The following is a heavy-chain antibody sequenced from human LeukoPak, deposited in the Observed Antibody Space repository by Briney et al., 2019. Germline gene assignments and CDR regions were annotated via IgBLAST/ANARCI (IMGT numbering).Heavy chain of an antibody. V-gene: IGHV1-2*02. CDR1: GYTFTGYY. Sequence: ASVKVSCKASGYTFTGYYMHWVRQAPGQGLEWMGWINPNSGGTNYAQKFQGRVTMTRDTSISTAYMELSRLRSDDTAVYYCARGTQYYYGSGSYTVFDYWGRGTLVTVSS. CDR2: INPNSGGT. J-gene: IGHJ4*02. CDR3: ARGTQYYYGSGSYTVFDY. D-gene: IGHD3-10*01.